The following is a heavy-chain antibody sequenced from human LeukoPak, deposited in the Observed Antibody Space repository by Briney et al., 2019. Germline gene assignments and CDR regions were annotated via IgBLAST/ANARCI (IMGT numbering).Heavy chain of an antibody. Sequence: PGGSLRLSCAASGFTFSSYWMSWVRQAPGKGLEWVANIKQDGSEKYYVDSVKGRFTISRDNAKNSLYLQMNSLRAEDTAVYYCARSTGYSGYDSKHAVTRRCCAFDIWGQGTMVTVSS. J-gene: IGHJ3*02. CDR2: IKQDGSEK. D-gene: IGHD5-12*01. V-gene: IGHV3-7*01. CDR3: ARSTGYSGYDSKHAVTRRCCAFDI. CDR1: GFTFSSYW.